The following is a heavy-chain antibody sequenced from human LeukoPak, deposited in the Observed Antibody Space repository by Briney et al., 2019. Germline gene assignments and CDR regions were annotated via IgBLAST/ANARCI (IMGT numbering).Heavy chain of an antibody. D-gene: IGHD3-22*01. CDR1: GGTFSSYA. Sequence: SVKVSCKASGGTFSSYAISWVRQAPGPGLEWMGGFIPIFGTANYAQKFQGRVTFTADESTSTAYMELSSLRAEDTAVYYCASNYYDSSGYYYFDYWGQGTLVTVSS. J-gene: IGHJ4*02. CDR3: ASNYYDSSGYYYFDY. CDR2: FIPIFGTA. V-gene: IGHV1-69*13.